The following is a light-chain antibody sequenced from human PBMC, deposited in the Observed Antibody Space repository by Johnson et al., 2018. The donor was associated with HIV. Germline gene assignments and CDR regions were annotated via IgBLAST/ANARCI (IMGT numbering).Light chain of an antibody. CDR3: GTWDSNLSGYV. Sequence: HSVLTQPPSVSAAPGQKVTISCSGSSSNIGNNYVSWYQQLPGTAPKLLIYDNNKRPSGIPDRFSGSKSGTSATLGITGLQTGDEADYYCGTWDSNLSGYVFGTGTKVSVL. V-gene: IGLV1-51*01. CDR2: DNN. CDR1: SSNIGNNY. J-gene: IGLJ1*01.